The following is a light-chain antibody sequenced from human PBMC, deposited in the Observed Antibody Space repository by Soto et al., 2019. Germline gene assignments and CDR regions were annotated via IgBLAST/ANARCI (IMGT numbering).Light chain of an antibody. CDR2: DTS. CDR1: ESISTW. J-gene: IGKJ5*01. Sequence: IQMTQSPTSLSASVGDRVTITCRASESISTWLAWYQHKPGKAPNLLIYDTSVLETGVPSRFSGSKSGTDFTFTISSLQPEDVATYYCQQYDNLPITFGQGTRLEI. V-gene: IGKV1-33*01. CDR3: QQYDNLPIT.